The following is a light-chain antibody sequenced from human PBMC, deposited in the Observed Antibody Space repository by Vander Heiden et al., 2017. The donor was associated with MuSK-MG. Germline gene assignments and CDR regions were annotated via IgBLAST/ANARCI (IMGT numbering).Light chain of an antibody. V-gene: IGLV2-11*01. Sequence: QSALTQPRSVSASPGQSVTIPCTGTSSNVGGYNYVSWYQQHPGNAPKLIIYDVTKRPSGVPDRFSGSKSGNTASLTISGLQAEDEGDYYCCSYAGSDTHWLFGGGTKLTVL. J-gene: IGLJ3*02. CDR3: CSYAGSDTHWL. CDR1: SSNVGGYNY. CDR2: DVT.